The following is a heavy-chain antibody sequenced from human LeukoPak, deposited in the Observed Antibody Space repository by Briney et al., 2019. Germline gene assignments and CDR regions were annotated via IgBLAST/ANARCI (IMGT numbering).Heavy chain of an antibody. CDR2: IIPIFGTA. J-gene: IGHJ4*02. D-gene: IGHD3-22*01. CDR1: GGTFSSHA. Sequence: ASVKVSCKASGGTFSSHAISWVRQAPGQGLEWMGGIIPIFGTANYAQKFQGRVTITADESTSTAYMELSSLRSEDTAVYYCARAVYGYYDSSGTDYWGQGTLVTVSS. CDR3: ARAVYGYYDSSGTDY. V-gene: IGHV1-69*13.